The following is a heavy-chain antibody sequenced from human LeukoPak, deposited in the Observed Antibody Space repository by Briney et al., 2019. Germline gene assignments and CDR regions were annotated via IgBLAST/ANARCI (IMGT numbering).Heavy chain of an antibody. CDR1: GFELMHNG. J-gene: IGHJ3*02. V-gene: IGHV1-18*01. D-gene: IGHD2-21*01. CDR3: ARELVYCGGDCPDASDI. CDR2: ISFHNGDT. Sequence: ASVKVSCKASGFELMHNGISWLRQAPGQGLEWMGWISFHNGDTLYAQNFQGRVTMTTDTSTSTAYMELRSLRSDDTAVYYCARELVYCGGDCPDASDIWGQGTMVTVSS.